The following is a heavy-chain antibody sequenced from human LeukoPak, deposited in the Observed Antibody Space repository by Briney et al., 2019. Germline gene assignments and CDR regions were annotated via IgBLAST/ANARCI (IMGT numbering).Heavy chain of an antibody. CDR1: GGSISSGGYY. CDR3: ARLRRGLRLFDY. D-gene: IGHD4-17*01. V-gene: IGHV4-31*03. J-gene: IGHJ4*02. CDR2: IYYSGST. Sequence: PSQTLSLTCTVSGGSISSGGYYWSWIRQHPGKGLEWIGYIYYSGSTYYNPSLKSRVTISVDTSKNQFSLKLSSVTAADTAVYYCARLRRGLRLFDYWGQGTLVTVSS.